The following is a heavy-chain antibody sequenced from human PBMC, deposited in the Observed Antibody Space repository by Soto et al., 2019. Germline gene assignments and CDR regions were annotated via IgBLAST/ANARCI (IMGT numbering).Heavy chain of an antibody. CDR3: ARAAYYYYYYGMDV. CDR2: ISYDGNNK. V-gene: IGHV3-30-3*01. Sequence: VQLVESGGGVVQPGRSLRLSCAASGFTFSSYALHWVRQAPGKGLEWVAFISYDGNNKYYADSVKGRFTISRDNSKNTLYLQMSSLRAEDTAVYYCARAAYYYYYYGMDVWGQGTTVTVSS. J-gene: IGHJ6*02. CDR1: GFTFSSYA.